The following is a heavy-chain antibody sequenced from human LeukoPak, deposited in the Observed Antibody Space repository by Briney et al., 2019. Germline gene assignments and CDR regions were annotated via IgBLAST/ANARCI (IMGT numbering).Heavy chain of an antibody. D-gene: IGHD3-10*01. V-gene: IGHV1-69*01. Sequence: ASVKVSCKASGATFSSYAISWARQAPGQGLEWMGGITPIFGTTKYARKFQGRVTITADGSTGTSYMEVSSLRSGDTAVYFCARGYASGSPVDYWGQGTLVTVSS. CDR2: ITPIFGTT. CDR1: GATFSSYA. J-gene: IGHJ4*02. CDR3: ARGYASGSPVDY.